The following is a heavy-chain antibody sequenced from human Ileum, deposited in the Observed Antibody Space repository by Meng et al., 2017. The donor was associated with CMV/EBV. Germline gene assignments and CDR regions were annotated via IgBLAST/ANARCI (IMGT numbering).Heavy chain of an antibody. D-gene: IGHD2-2*01. Sequence: GESLKISCAASGFSFTQFAMHWVRQAPGKGLEWVAIVSYDENQKYYADSVRGRFTISRDSSTNTVYLQIDSLRAEDTAVYFCARNRRNCGSVSCYGYYGMDVWGQGTTVTVSS. CDR3: ARNRRNCGSVSCYGYYGMDV. CDR1: GFSFTQFA. V-gene: IGHV3-30*14. CDR2: VSYDENQK. J-gene: IGHJ6*02.